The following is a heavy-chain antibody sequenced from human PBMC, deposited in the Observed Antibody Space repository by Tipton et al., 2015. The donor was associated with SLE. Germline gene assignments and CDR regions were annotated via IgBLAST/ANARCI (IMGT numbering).Heavy chain of an antibody. V-gene: IGHV3-30*04. Sequence: SLRLSCAASGFTFSSYAMHWVRQAPGKGLEWVAVISYDGSNKYYADSVKGRFTISRDNAKNSLNLQMNSLRAEDTALYYCAREGGGYGGNSDAFDLWGQGTMVTVSS. CDR3: AREGGGYGGNSDAFDL. J-gene: IGHJ3*01. CDR2: ISYDGSNK. D-gene: IGHD4-23*01. CDR1: GFTFSSYA.